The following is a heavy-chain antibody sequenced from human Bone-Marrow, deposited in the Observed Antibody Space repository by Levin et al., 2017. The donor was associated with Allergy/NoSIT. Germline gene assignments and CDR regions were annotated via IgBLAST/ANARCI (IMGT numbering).Heavy chain of an antibody. J-gene: IGHJ4*02. Sequence: GASVKVSCKASGYSFTAYTIHWLRQAPGHSLQWMGWIDPSRSQPRYSEVFADRITITRDTSANTVFLDLHSLKSEDTATYFCARGQGPAISFYDYWGQGALLTVSS. CDR3: ARGQGPAISFYDY. CDR2: IDPSRSQP. CDR1: GYSFTAYT. D-gene: IGHD2/OR15-2a*01. V-gene: IGHV1-3*03.